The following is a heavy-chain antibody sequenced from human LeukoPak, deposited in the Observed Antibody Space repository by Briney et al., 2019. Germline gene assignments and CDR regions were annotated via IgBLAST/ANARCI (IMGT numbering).Heavy chain of an antibody. Sequence: RPSGTLSLTCAVSGGSISSSNWWSWVRQPPGKGLEWIGESYHGGSTNYNPSLKSRVTMSVDKSKNQFSLKLSSVTAADTAVYYCASYGYYGSGSYYSIPYYFDYWGQGTLVTVSS. CDR2: SYHGGST. CDR1: GGSISSSNW. V-gene: IGHV4-4*02. J-gene: IGHJ4*02. D-gene: IGHD3-10*01. CDR3: ASYGYYGSGSYYSIPYYFDY.